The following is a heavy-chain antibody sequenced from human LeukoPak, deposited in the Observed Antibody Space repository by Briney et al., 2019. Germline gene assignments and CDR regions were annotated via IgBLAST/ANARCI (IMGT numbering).Heavy chain of an antibody. CDR1: GYTFTSYA. V-gene: IGHV1-3*01. CDR2: INAGNGNT. J-gene: IGHJ4*02. D-gene: IGHD1-26*01. CDR3: ARGLARYSGSYYVGY. Sequence: ASVKDSCKASGYTFTSYAMHWVRQAPGQRLEWMGWINAGNGNTKYSQKFQGRVTITRDTSASTAYMELSSLRSEDTAVYYCARGLARYSGSYYVGYWGQGTLVTVSS.